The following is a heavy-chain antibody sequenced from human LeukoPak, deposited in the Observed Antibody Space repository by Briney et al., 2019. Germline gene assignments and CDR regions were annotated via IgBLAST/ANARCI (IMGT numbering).Heavy chain of an antibody. J-gene: IGHJ4*02. CDR2: ISGSGGST. CDR3: ARESGYAVGDF. D-gene: IGHD5-12*01. CDR1: GFTFSSYG. V-gene: IGHV3-23*01. Sequence: GGSLRLSCAASGFTFSSYGMSWVRQAPGKGLEWVSAISGSGGSTYYADSVKGRFTISRDISKNTLYLQMNNLRADDTAVYYCARESGYAVGDFWGRGTLVTVSS.